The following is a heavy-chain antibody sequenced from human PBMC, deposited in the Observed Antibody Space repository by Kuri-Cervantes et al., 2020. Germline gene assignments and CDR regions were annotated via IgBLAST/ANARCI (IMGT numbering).Heavy chain of an antibody. J-gene: IGHJ6*02. CDR3: AKDTGSDYGMDV. V-gene: IGHV3-30*18. CDR2: ISYDGSNK. D-gene: IGHD4-11*01. CDR1: GFTFSSYG. Sequence: GESLKISCAASGFTFSSYGMHWVRQAPGKGLEWVAVISYDGSNKYYADSVKGRFTISRDNSKNTLYLQMNNLRAEDTAVYYCAKDTGSDYGMDVWGQGTTVTVSS.